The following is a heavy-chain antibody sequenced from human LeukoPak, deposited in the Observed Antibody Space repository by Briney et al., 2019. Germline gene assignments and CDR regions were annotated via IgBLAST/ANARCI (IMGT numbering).Heavy chain of an antibody. CDR3: VGGSHAFDI. Sequence: PGRSLRLSCAASGFTFSSYGMHWVRQAPGKGLEWVAVISYDGSNKYYADSVKGRFTISRDNSKNTLYLQMNSLRAEDTAVYYCVGGSHAFDIWGQGTMVTVSS. J-gene: IGHJ3*02. D-gene: IGHD2-15*01. CDR2: ISYDGSNK. V-gene: IGHV3-30*03. CDR1: GFTFSSYG.